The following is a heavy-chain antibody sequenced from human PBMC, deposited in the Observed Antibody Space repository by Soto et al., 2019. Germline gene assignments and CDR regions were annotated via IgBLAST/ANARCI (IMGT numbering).Heavy chain of an antibody. CDR2: ISGSGGST. V-gene: IGHV3-23*01. D-gene: IGHD5-18*01. CDR3: AKVRRGYSYGSSFVDY. Sequence: GGSLRLSCAASGFTFSSYAMSWVRQAPGKGLEWVSAISGSGGSTYYADSVKGRFTISRDNSKNTLYLQMNSLRAEDTAVYYCAKVRRGYSYGSSFVDYWGQGTLVTVSS. CDR1: GFTFSSYA. J-gene: IGHJ4*02.